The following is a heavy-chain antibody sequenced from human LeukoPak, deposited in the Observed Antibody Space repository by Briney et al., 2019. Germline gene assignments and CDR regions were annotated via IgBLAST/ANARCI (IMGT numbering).Heavy chain of an antibody. J-gene: IGHJ3*02. V-gene: IGHV1-2*02. D-gene: IGHD1-26*01. Sequence: GASVKVSCKASGYSFTGYYMHWVRQAPGQGLEWMGWINPNSGGTNYALKFQGRVTMTRDTSINTTYMQLSSLRSDDSAVYYCARGRLEAMWELLPYEAFDIWGQGTMVTVSS. CDR1: GYSFTGYY. CDR3: ARGRLEAMWELLPYEAFDI. CDR2: INPNSGGT.